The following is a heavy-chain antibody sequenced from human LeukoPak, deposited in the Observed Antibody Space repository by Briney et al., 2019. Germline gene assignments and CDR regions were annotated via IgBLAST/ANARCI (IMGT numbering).Heavy chain of an antibody. CDR2: IIPMLDIT. CDR3: AREYAGGNSFHVIFHI. Sequence: ASVKVSCKASGDSFSSYPISWVRLAPGQGLEWMGRIIPMLDITDYAQKFQDRITITADKSTTTAYMELSSLRSEDTAVYYCAREYAGGNSFHVIFHIWGQGTMVSVSS. CDR1: GDSFSSYP. V-gene: IGHV1-69*04. D-gene: IGHD4-23*01. J-gene: IGHJ3*02.